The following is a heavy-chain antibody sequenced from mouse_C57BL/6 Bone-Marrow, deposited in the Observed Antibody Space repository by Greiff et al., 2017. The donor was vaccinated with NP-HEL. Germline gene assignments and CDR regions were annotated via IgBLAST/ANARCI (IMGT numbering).Heavy chain of an antibody. CDR2: ISSGSSTI. Sequence: EVHLVESGGGLVKPGGSLKLSCAASGFTFSDYGMHWVRQAPEKGLEWVAYISSGSSTIYYADTVKGRFTISRDNAKNTLFLQMTSLRSEDTAMYYCARREHYYGSDWYFDVWGTGTTVTVSS. CDR3: ARREHYYGSDWYFDV. J-gene: IGHJ1*03. V-gene: IGHV5-17*01. CDR1: GFTFSDYG. D-gene: IGHD1-1*01.